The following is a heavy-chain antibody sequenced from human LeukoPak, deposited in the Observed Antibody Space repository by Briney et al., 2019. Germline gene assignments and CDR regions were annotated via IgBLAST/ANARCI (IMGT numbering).Heavy chain of an antibody. CDR3: ARDQYSYAHAAH. Sequence: GGSLRLSCAASGFTVSSNYMSWVRQAPGKGLEWVSVIYSGGTTYYADSVKGRFTISRDNSKNTLHLQMNSLRAEDTAVYYCARDQYSYAHAAHWGQGTPVTVSS. J-gene: IGHJ4*02. CDR1: GFTVSSNY. CDR2: IYSGGTT. V-gene: IGHV3-66*01. D-gene: IGHD5-18*01.